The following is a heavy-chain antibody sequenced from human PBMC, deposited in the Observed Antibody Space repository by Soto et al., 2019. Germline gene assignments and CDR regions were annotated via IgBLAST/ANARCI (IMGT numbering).Heavy chain of an antibody. V-gene: IGHV3-11*01. J-gene: IGHJ3*02. CDR2: MSGSGSTI. CDR3: ARDPAYCGGDCLGACDI. CDR1: GFTFSDSH. D-gene: IGHD2-21*02. Sequence: GTLRLSGVVPGFTFSDSHMSGVRQAPGSGPEWMTAMSGSGSTIFYAEAVKGRFSISRDNAKNSLYLQMNSLRDEDTALYFCARDPAYCGGDCLGACDIWGPRTMVTVSS.